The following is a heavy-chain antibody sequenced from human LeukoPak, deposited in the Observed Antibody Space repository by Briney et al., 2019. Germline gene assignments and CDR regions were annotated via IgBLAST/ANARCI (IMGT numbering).Heavy chain of an antibody. CDR3: ATYRQVLLPFES. V-gene: IGHV3-23*01. CDR1: GFTFSTYA. CDR2: IFPSGSEI. Sequence: GSLRLSCAASGFTFSTYAMSWVRQPAGKGLEWVASIFPSGSEIHYADSVRGRFTTSRDNSKRTLSLQMNSLSAEDTAIYYCATYRQVLLPFESWGQGTLVTVSS. D-gene: IGHD5-18*01. J-gene: IGHJ4*02.